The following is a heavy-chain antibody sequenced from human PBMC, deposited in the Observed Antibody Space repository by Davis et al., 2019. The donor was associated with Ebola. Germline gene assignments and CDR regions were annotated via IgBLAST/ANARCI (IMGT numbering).Heavy chain of an antibody. CDR1: GYTFTNYA. D-gene: IGHD3-16*01. J-gene: IGHJ5*02. Sequence: ASVKVSCKASGYTFTNYAIGWVRQAPGQGLEWMGWISAYNGDTEYARNLQGRVTMTTDPSTSTAYMELRSLRSNDTAVYYCARDIAGEGWFDPWGQGTLVTVSS. V-gene: IGHV1-18*01. CDR3: ARDIAGEGWFDP. CDR2: ISAYNGDT.